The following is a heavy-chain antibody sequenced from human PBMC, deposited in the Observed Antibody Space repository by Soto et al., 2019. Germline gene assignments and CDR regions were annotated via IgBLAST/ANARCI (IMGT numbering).Heavy chain of an antibody. V-gene: IGHV3-23*01. J-gene: IGHJ6*02. D-gene: IGHD3-10*01. CDR3: ARDSVTRVSSDIPGMDV. CDR1: GFDFSTYA. CDR2: IGEGGVSR. Sequence: EVRLLASGGGLVQPGGSLRLSCVASGFDFSTYAMSWVRQAPGKGLEWVSVIGEGGVSRVYADAVKGRFTISRDNSKNTLYLQMTSLRVDDTAMYYCARDSVTRVSSDIPGMDVWGQGTTVSVSS.